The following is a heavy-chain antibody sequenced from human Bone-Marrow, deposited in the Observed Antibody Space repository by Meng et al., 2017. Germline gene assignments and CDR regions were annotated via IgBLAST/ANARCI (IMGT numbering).Heavy chain of an antibody. D-gene: IGHD3-10*01. CDR2: INHSGST. CDR1: GRSFSGYY. J-gene: IGHJ5*02. V-gene: IGHV4-34*01. CDR3: ARGLYYYGSGSYYRGCWFDP. Sequence: SETLSLTCAVYGRSFSGYYWSWIRQPPGKGLEWIGEINHSGSTNYNPSLKSRVTISVDTSKNQFSLKLSSVTAADTAVYYCARGLYYYGSGSYYRGCWFDPWGQGTLVTVSS.